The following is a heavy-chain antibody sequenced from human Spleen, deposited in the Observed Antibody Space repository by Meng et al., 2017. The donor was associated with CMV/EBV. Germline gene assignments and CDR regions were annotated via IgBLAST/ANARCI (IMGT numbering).Heavy chain of an antibody. CDR3: ARVLGMGWFDP. Sequence: TCTVSGGSSSNNNYYWGWIRQTPGKGLEWIANINYGGTTFYNPSLKSRVTISVDTSRNQFSLKLSSVTATDTAVYYCARVLGMGWFDPWGQGTLVTVSS. CDR1: GGSSSNNNYY. D-gene: IGHD7-27*01. J-gene: IGHJ5*02. V-gene: IGHV4-39*07. CDR2: INYGGTT.